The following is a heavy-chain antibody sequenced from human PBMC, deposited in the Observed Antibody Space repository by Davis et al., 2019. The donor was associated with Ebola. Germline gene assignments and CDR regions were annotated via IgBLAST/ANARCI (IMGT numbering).Heavy chain of an antibody. J-gene: IGHJ2*01. CDR3: VRDPDLAEIDLDL. CDR2: INPNSGGT. CDR1: RYTLPGYY. Sequence: ASVTVSCKASRYTLPGYYMHWLRQAPGKGLEWMGWINPNSGGTNYAQKFQGRVSMTRDTSISTASMELSRLRSDDTAVYYCVRDPDLAEIDLDLWGRGTLVTVSS. V-gene: IGHV1-2*02.